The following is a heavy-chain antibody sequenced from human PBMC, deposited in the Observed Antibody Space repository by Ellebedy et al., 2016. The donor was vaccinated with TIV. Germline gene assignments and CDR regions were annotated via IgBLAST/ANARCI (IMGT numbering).Heavy chain of an antibody. J-gene: IGHJ3*01. Sequence: ASVKVSCKASGYTFTANYVHWVRQAPGQGLEWMGWINPDSGVTNFAQKFQGRVTMTRDTSVNTAYMELSRLESADTAVYYCARVRRGSSGMDVWGQGTMVTVSS. CDR3: ARVRRGSSGMDV. CDR2: INPDSGVT. V-gene: IGHV1-2*02. D-gene: IGHD6-25*01. CDR1: GYTFTANY.